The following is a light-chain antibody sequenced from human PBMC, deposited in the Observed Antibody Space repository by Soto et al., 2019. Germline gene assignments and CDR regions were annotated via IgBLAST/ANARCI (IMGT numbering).Light chain of an antibody. V-gene: IGLV1-40*01. CDR2: GNS. CDR1: SSNIGAHYD. Sequence: SVLTQPPSVSGAPGKRVTISCTGSSSNIGAHYDVHWYQQLPGTAPKLLIYGNSNRPSGVPDRFSGSKSGTSASLAITGLQDEDEADYYCQSYDNSLSVYVFGTGTKVTVL. J-gene: IGLJ1*01. CDR3: QSYDNSLSVYV.